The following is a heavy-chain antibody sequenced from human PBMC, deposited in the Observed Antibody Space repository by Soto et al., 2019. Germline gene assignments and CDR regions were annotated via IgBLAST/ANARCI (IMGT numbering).Heavy chain of an antibody. Sequence: QVQLVQSGAEVKKPGASVKVSCKASGYTFTGYYMHWVRQAPGQGLEWMGWINPNSGGTDYAQKFQGRVTMTRDTSNSTAYMELSRLRSDDTAVYYCAGGVLSGSYYNWFDPWGQGTPVTVSS. CDR3: AGGVLSGSYYNWFDP. J-gene: IGHJ5*02. V-gene: IGHV1-2*02. D-gene: IGHD1-26*01. CDR1: GYTFTGYY. CDR2: INPNSGGT.